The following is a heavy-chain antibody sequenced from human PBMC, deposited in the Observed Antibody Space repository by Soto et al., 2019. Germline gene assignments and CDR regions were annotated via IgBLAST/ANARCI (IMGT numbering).Heavy chain of an antibody. D-gene: IGHD1-26*01. CDR3: VKDDGRNIPVSFEH. CDR1: GFTFSTYA. CDR2: IRGSAYST. J-gene: IGHJ4*02. Sequence: PGGSLRLSCAASGFTFSTYAMNWVRQAPGKGLEWVSAIRGSAYSTYYADSVEGRFSISRDNSKNTLYLEMNSLRVEDTAIYYCVKDDGRNIPVSFEHWGQGALVKVSS. V-gene: IGHV3-23*01.